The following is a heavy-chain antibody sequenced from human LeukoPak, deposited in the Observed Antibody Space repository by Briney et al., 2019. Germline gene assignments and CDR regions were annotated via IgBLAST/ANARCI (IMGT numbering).Heavy chain of an antibody. V-gene: IGHV3-48*01. CDR3: AREGCSGGSCYWRFDY. CDR2: ISSSSSTI. J-gene: IGHJ4*02. CDR1: GFTFSSYS. Sequence: SVGSLRLSCAASGFTFSSYSMNWVRQAPGKGLEWVSYISSSSSTIYYADSVKGRFTISRDNAKNSLYLQMNSLRAEDTAVYYCAREGCSGGSCYWRFDYWGQGTLVTVSS. D-gene: IGHD2-15*01.